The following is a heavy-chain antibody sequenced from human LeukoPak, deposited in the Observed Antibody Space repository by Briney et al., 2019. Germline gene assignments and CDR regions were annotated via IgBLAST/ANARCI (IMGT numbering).Heavy chain of an antibody. J-gene: IGHJ4*02. CDR3: ARVSTVTANFDY. CDR2: IDGSGSLT. CDR1: GFTFSGHA. Sequence: GGSLRLSCGASGFTFSGHAMNWVRQPPGKGLKWVSGIDGSGSLTFYADFVKGRFTISRDNSENRLYLQMNSLRAEDTALYYCARVSTVTANFDYWGQGSLVTVSS. V-gene: IGHV3-23*05. D-gene: IGHD2-21*02.